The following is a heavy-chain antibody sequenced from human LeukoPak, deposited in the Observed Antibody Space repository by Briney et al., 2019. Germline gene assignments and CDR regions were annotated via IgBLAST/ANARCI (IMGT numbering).Heavy chain of an antibody. Sequence: GGSLRLSCAASGFTFSSYGMHWVRQAPGKGLEWVAVISYDGSNKYYAGSVKGRFTISRDNSKNTLYLQMNSLRAEDTAVYYCAKSQAGIAAAGMFDYWGQGTLVTLSS. CDR1: GFTFSSYG. CDR3: AKSQAGIAAAGMFDY. J-gene: IGHJ4*02. V-gene: IGHV3-30*18. CDR2: ISYDGSNK. D-gene: IGHD6-13*01.